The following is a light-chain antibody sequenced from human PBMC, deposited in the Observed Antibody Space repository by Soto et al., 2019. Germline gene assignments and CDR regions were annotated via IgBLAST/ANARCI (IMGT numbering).Light chain of an antibody. CDR1: QSVSSSY. V-gene: IGKV3-20*01. CDR2: GAS. J-gene: IGKJ5*01. Sequence: EIVLTQSPGTLSLSPGERATLSCRASQSVSSSYLAWYQQKPGQAPRLLIYGASSRRTGIPDRFSGSGSGTDFTLTISRLEPEDFAVYYCQHYDTSPITFGQGTRLEIK. CDR3: QHYDTSPIT.